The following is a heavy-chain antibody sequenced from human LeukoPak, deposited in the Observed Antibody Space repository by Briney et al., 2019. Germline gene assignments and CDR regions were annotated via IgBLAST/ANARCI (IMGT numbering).Heavy chain of an antibody. CDR2: IYYSGST. CDR1: GGSISSYY. V-gene: IGHV4-59*01. D-gene: IGHD6-19*01. CDR3: ARSPSSGWYDY. J-gene: IGHJ4*02. Sequence: NPSETLSLTCTVSGGSISSYYWSWIRQPPGKGLEWIGYIYYSGSTNYNPSLKSRVTISVDTSKNQFSLKLSSVTAADTAVYYCARSPSSGWYDYWGQGTLVTVSS.